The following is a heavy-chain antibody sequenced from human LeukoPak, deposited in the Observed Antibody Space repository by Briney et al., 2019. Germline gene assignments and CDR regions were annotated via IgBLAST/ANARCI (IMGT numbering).Heavy chain of an antibody. CDR1: GGSISSSSYY. CDR2: IYYSGST. Sequence: SETLSLTCTVSGGSISSSSYYWGWIRQPPGKGLEWIGSIYYSGSTYYNPSLKSRVTISVDTSKNQFSLKLSSVTAADTAVYYCASREKNVDYWGQGTLVTVSS. J-gene: IGHJ4*02. CDR3: ASREKNVDY. D-gene: IGHD2/OR15-2a*01. V-gene: IGHV4-39*07.